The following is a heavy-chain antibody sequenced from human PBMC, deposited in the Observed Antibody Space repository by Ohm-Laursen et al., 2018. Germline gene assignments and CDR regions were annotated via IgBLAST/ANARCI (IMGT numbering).Heavy chain of an antibody. D-gene: IGHD3-3*01. J-gene: IGHJ6*02. CDR3: ASGSGYYYYGMDV. V-gene: IGHV3-23*01. Sequence: SLRLSCTASGFTFSSDTMSWVRQAPGKGLEWVSSISNNGAGTYYADSVKGRFTISRDNSKNTLYLQMSSLRSEDTAVYYCASGSGYYYYGMDVWGQGTTVTVSS. CDR2: ISNNGAGT. CDR1: GFTFSSDT.